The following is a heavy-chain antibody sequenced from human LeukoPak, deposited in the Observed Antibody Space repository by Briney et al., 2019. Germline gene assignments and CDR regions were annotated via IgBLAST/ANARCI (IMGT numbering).Heavy chain of an antibody. J-gene: IGHJ4*02. CDR2: INPSGGST. D-gene: IGHD6-13*01. CDR1: GYTLTSYH. V-gene: IGHV1-46*01. Sequence: ASVKVSCKASGYTLTSYHMHWVRQAPGQGLEIMGIINPSGGSTTYAQKFQGRVTMTRDTSTSTVYMELSSLRSEDTAVYYCAKLAAASTAHYYFDYWGQGTLVTVSS. CDR3: AKLAAASTAHYYFDY.